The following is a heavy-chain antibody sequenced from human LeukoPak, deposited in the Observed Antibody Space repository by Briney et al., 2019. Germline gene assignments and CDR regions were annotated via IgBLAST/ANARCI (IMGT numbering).Heavy chain of an antibody. J-gene: IGHJ4*02. D-gene: IGHD6-6*01. Sequence: GGSLRLSCAASGFTFSSYGMSWVRQAPGKGLEWVSAISGSGGSTYYADSVKGRFTISRDNTKNTLYLQMNSLRAEDTAVYYCVKRDYMSSSLGTWGQGTLVTVSS. CDR2: ISGSGGST. CDR1: GFTFSSYG. V-gene: IGHV3-23*01. CDR3: VKRDYMSSSLGT.